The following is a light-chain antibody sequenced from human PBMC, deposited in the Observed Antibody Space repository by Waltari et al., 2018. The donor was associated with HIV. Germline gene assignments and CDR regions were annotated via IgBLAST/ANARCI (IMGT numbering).Light chain of an antibody. Sequence: QSVLTQPPSASVTPGPRVPIPCSGSSSNIGRNTVNWYQQLPGTAPKLLIYSNNQRPSGVPDRFSGSKSGTSASLAISGLQSEDEADYYCAAWDDSLNGPVFGGGTKLTVL. CDR2: SNN. J-gene: IGLJ3*02. CDR3: AAWDDSLNGPV. CDR1: SSNIGRNT. V-gene: IGLV1-44*01.